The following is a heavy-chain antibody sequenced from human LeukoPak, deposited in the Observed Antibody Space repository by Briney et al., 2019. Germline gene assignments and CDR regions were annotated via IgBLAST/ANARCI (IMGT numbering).Heavy chain of an antibody. CDR1: GFTFSNAW. CDR3: TTDRFVVRFLEWSNFDY. D-gene: IGHD3-3*01. J-gene: IGHJ4*02. V-gene: IGHV3-15*01. CDR2: IKSKTDGGTT. Sequence: PGGSLRPSCAASGFTFSNAWMSWVRQAPGKGLEWVGRIKSKTDGGTTDYAAPVKGRFTISRDDSKNTLYLQMNSLKTEDTAVYYCTTDRFVVRFLEWSNFDYWGQGTLVTVSS.